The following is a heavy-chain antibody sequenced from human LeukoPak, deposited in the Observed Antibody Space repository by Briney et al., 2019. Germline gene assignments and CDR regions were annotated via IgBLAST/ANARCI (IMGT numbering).Heavy chain of an antibody. D-gene: IGHD6-19*01. CDR2: IYYSGST. CDR3: AREQQWLRKFDY. V-gene: IGHV4-39*07. CDR1: GGSISSSSYY. Sequence: SETLSLTCTVSGGSISSSSYYWGWIRQPPGKGLEWIGSIYYSGSTYYNPSLKSRVTISVDTSKNQFSLKLSSVTAADTAVYYCAREQQWLRKFDYWGQGTLVTVSS. J-gene: IGHJ4*02.